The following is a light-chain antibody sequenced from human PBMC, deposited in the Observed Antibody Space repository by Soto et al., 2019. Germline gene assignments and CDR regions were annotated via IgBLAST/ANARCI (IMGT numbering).Light chain of an antibody. V-gene: IGKV3-11*01. Sequence: EIVLTQSPATLSLSPGERATLSCRASQSVSSNLAWYQQKPGQAPRLLIYDASNRATGIPARFSGSGSGTDFTLTISSLEPEEFAVYYCQQRSNWSMYTFGQGTKLEIK. J-gene: IGKJ2*01. CDR1: QSVSSN. CDR3: QQRSNWSMYT. CDR2: DAS.